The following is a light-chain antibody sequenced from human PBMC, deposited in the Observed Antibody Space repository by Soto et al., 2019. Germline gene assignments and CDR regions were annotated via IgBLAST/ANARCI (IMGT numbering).Light chain of an antibody. CDR1: QDIKNY. CDR2: DAS. V-gene: IGKV1-33*01. J-gene: IGKJ4*01. Sequence: DIQMTQSPSSLSASVGDRVTITCQASQDIKNYLNWYQQKPGKAPNLLIYDASNLKTGVPSRFSGGGSGTHFTFTISSVQPEDVATYYCQQYDLLPPFSFGLGAKVEIK. CDR3: QQYDLLPPFS.